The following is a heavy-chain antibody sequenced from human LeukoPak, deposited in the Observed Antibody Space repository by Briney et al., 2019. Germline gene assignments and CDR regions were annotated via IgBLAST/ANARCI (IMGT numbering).Heavy chain of an antibody. CDR1: GGTFSSYA. Sequence: GASVKVSCKASGGTFSSYAISWVRQAPGQGLEWMGRIIPILGIANYAQKFQGRVTITADKSTSTAYMELSSLRSEDTAVYYCARDAEITGTTPTYYYYYMDVWGKGTTVTVSS. J-gene: IGHJ6*03. CDR2: IIPILGIA. D-gene: IGHD1-7*01. CDR3: ARDAEITGTTPTYYYYYMDV. V-gene: IGHV1-69*04.